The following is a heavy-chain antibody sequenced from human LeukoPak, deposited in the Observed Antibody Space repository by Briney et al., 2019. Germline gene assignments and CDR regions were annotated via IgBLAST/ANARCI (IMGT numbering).Heavy chain of an antibody. V-gene: IGHV4-34*01. Sequence: SETLSLTCAVYGGSFSGYYWSWIRQPPGKGLEWIGEINYSGSTNYNPSLKSRVTISVDTSKNQFSLKLSSVTAADTAVYYCARRSIAVAGFDYWGQGTLVTVSS. CDR3: ARRSIAVAGFDY. CDR2: INYSGST. D-gene: IGHD6-19*01. CDR1: GGSFSGYY. J-gene: IGHJ4*02.